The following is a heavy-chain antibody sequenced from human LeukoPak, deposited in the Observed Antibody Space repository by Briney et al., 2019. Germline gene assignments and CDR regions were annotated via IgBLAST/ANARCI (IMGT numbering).Heavy chain of an antibody. V-gene: IGHV3-30-3*01. D-gene: IGHD3-22*01. CDR3: ARGAYYYED. Sequence: GGSLRLSCAASGFTFSSYTMHWVRQAPGRGLEWVAVISYDGSNNYYADSVKGRFTISRDNAKNTLYLQMDSLRAEDTAVYYCARGAYYYEDWGQGTLVTVSS. J-gene: IGHJ4*02. CDR1: GFTFSSYT. CDR2: ISYDGSNN.